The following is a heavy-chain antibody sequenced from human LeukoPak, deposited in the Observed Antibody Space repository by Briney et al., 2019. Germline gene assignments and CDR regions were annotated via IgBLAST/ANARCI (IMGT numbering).Heavy chain of an antibody. Sequence: SETLSLTCTVSGASFSSSTYYWGWIRQPPGTGLECIGSIYYSGSTYYNPSLKSRVTMSVDTSKNQFSLKLSSVTAADTAVYYCARHAGGISATGTRPFDYWGQGTLVTVSS. CDR1: GASFSSSTYY. CDR2: IYYSGST. J-gene: IGHJ4*02. D-gene: IGHD6-13*01. CDR3: ARHAGGISATGTRPFDY. V-gene: IGHV4-39*01.